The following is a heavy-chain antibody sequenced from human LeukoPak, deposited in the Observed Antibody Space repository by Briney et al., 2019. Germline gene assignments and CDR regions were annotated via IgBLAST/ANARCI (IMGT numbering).Heavy chain of an antibody. D-gene: IGHD6-6*01. CDR3: AREPYSSSSNWFDP. V-gene: IGHV1-2*06. Sequence: ASVKVSCKASGYTFTGYYMHWLRQAPGQGLEWMGRINPNSGGTNYAQKFQGRVTMTRDTSISTAYMELSRLRSDGTAVYYCAREPYSSSSNWFDPWGQGTLVTVSS. J-gene: IGHJ5*02. CDR2: INPNSGGT. CDR1: GYTFTGYY.